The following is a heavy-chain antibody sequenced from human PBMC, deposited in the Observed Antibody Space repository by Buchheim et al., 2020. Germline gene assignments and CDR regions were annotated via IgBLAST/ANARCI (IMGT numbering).Heavy chain of an antibody. V-gene: IGHV3-21*05. D-gene: IGHD1-26*01. CDR2: ISSSGRAV. CDR3: ARGWSWELGLRSYYYYYMDV. J-gene: IGHJ6*03. CDR1: GFTFSSYS. Sequence: EVQLVESGGGLVKPGGSLRLSCAASGFTFSSYSMNWVRQAPGKGLEWVSYISSSGRAVYSAASVTGRFTISRDNAKNSLYLQMNSLRAEDTAVHYCARGWSWELGLRSYYYYYMDVWGEGTT.